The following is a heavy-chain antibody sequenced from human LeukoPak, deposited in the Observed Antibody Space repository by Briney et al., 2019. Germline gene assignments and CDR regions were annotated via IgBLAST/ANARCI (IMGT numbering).Heavy chain of an antibody. Sequence: SETLSLTCTVSGGSISSSSYYWGWIRQPPGKGLEWIGSIYYSGSTYYNPSLKSRVTISVDTSKNQFSLKLSSVTAADTAVYYCARRRRNSGTVYYFDYWGQGTLVTVSS. CDR1: GGSISSSSYY. CDR3: ARRRRNSGTVYYFDY. D-gene: IGHD1-26*01. CDR2: IYYSGST. J-gene: IGHJ4*02. V-gene: IGHV4-39*01.